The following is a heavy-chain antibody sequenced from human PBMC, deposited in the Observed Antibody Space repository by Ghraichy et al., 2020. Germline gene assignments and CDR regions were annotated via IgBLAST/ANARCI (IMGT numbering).Heavy chain of an antibody. CDR3: AKANGGSYFSLDAFDF. D-gene: IGHD1-26*01. Sequence: ASVKVSCKASGYTFTSYDINWVRQATGQGLEWMGWMNPSSGNTGYAQKFQGRVTITRNTSISTAYMELSSLRSEDTAVYYCAKANGGSYFSLDAFDFWGQGTMVTVSS. CDR2: MNPSSGNT. V-gene: IGHV1-8*03. J-gene: IGHJ3*01. CDR1: GYTFTSYD.